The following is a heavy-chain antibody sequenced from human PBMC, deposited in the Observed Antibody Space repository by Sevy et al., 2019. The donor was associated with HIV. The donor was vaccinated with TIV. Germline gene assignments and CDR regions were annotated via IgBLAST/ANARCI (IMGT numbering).Heavy chain of an antibody. J-gene: IGHJ6*02. V-gene: IGHV3-30*02. CDR3: AKAVGATPYYYYGMDV. CDR1: GFTFSSYG. Sequence: GGSLRLSCAASGFTFSSYGMHWVRQAPGKGLEWVAYIRYDGSNKYYADSVKGRFTISRENSKNTLYLQMNSLRAEDTAVYYCAKAVGATPYYYYGMDVWGQGTTVTVSS. CDR2: IRYDGSNK. D-gene: IGHD1-26*01.